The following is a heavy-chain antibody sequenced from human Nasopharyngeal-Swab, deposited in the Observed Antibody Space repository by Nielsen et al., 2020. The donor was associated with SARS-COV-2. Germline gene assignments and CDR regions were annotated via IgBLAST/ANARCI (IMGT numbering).Heavy chain of an antibody. D-gene: IGHD4-17*01. CDR1: GYTLTGYY. CDR3: ARDDYGDYGYFGH. Sequence: ASVKVSCKASGYTLTGYYMHWVRQAPGQGLEWMGWMNPHNGGTKYAQKFQGRVTMTSDTSINTAYMELRRLRSDDTAVYYCARDDYGDYGYFGHWGQGTLVTVSS. CDR2: MNPHNGGT. V-gene: IGHV1-2*02. J-gene: IGHJ4*02.